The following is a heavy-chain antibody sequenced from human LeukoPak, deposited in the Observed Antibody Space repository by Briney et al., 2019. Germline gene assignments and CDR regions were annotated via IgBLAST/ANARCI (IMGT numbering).Heavy chain of an antibody. J-gene: IGHJ4*02. Sequence: PGGSLRLSCAASGFTFSSYGMHWVRQAPGKGLEWVAVIWYDGSNKYYADSVKGRFTISRDNSKNKMYLEMNSLRAEDTAVYYCAKGGSPSCYSSSGYWGQGTLVTVSS. D-gene: IGHD2-2*01. V-gene: IGHV3-33*06. CDR3: AKGGSPSCYSSSGY. CDR1: GFTFSSYG. CDR2: IWYDGSNK.